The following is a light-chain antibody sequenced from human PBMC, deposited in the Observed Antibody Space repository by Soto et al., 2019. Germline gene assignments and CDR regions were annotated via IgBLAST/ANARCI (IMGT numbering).Light chain of an antibody. CDR1: QGISSY. Sequence: DIQLTQSPSFLSASVGDRVTITCRASQGISSYLAWYQQKPGKAPKLLIYAASTLQSGVLSRFSGSGSGTEFTLTISSLQPEDFATYYCQQLNSYPRKLTFGGGTKVEIK. J-gene: IGKJ4*01. V-gene: IGKV1-9*01. CDR3: QQLNSYPRKLT. CDR2: AAS.